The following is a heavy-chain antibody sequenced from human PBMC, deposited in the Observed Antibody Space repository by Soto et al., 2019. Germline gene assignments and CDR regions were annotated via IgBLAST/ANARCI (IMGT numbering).Heavy chain of an antibody. CDR3: AREVVGYYGSRRWGGNYMDV. CDR2: IKQDGSEK. Sequence: GGSLRLSCAASGFTFSTYWMSWVRQAPGKGLEWVANIKQDGSEKNYVDSVKGRFTISRDNAKNSLYLQRNSLRAGDTAVYFCAREVVGYYGSRRWGGNYMDVWGKGTTVTVSS. J-gene: IGHJ6*03. V-gene: IGHV3-7*01. D-gene: IGHD3-10*01. CDR1: GFTFSTYW.